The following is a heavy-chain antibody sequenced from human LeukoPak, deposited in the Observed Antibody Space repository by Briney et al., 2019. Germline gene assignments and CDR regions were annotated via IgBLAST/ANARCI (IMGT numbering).Heavy chain of an antibody. CDR3: AKDPMLGVNYYFDY. CDR1: GFTFSSYA. Sequence: GGSLRLSCAASGFTFSSYAMSWVRQAPGKGLEWVSAISGSGGSTYYADSEKGRFTISRDNSKNTLYLQMNSLRAEDTAVYYCAKDPMLGVNYYFDYWGQGTLVTVSS. V-gene: IGHV3-23*01. D-gene: IGHD3-16*01. J-gene: IGHJ4*02. CDR2: ISGSGGST.